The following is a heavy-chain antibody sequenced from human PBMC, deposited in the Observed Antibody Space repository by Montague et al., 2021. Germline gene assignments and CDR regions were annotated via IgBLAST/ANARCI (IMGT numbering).Heavy chain of an antibody. D-gene: IGHD3-10*01. V-gene: IGHV4-59*08. Sequence: SETLSLTCTVSSGSIFRAHWSWVRQPPGKGLEWLGSMFYGGATSNNPSLKSRVTMSIDTSTNQFSLKLSFGTAADTAVYYCAKQDYFVSGTSYKGFDPWGQGILVTVSS. CDR2: MFYGGAT. CDR3: AKQDYFVSGTSYKGFDP. CDR1: SGSIFRAH. J-gene: IGHJ5*02.